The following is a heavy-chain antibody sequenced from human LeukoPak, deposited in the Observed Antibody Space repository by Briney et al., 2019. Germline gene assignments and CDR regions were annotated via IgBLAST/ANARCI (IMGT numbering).Heavy chain of an antibody. V-gene: IGHV3-33*01. D-gene: IGHD1-26*01. CDR3: GRDQWGAVDY. Sequence: GRSLRLSCAASGFTFSSFGMHWVRQAPGKGLEWVAVIWYDGSNKYYADSVKGRFTISRDNSKNTLYLQMNSLRAEDTAVYYCGRDQWGAVDYWGQGSLVTLSS. J-gene: IGHJ4*02. CDR2: IWYDGSNK. CDR1: GFTFSSFG.